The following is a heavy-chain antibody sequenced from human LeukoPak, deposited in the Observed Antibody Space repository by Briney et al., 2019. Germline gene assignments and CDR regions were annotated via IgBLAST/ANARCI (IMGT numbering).Heavy chain of an antibody. V-gene: IGHV3-53*01. Sequence: GGSLRLSXAASGFTASSNYMSWVRQAPGKGLEWVSVIYSGGSTYYADSVKGRFTISRDNSKNTLYLQMNNLRAEDTAVYYCATASSGYYSGIFQHWGQGTLVTVSS. D-gene: IGHD3-22*01. J-gene: IGHJ1*01. CDR2: IYSGGST. CDR1: GFTASSNY. CDR3: ATASSGYYSGIFQH.